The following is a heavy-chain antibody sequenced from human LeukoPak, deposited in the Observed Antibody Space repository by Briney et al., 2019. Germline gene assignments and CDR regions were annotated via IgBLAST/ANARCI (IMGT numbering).Heavy chain of an antibody. Sequence: GGSLRLSCAASGFTFSSYGMHWVRQAPGKGLEWVAVIIYDGSNKYYADSVKGRFTISRDNSKNTLYLQMNSLRAEDTAVYYCAKDSGSNYYDSTEFDYWGQGTLVTVSS. CDR2: IIYDGSNK. V-gene: IGHV3-30*18. CDR1: GFTFSSYG. D-gene: IGHD3-22*01. J-gene: IGHJ4*02. CDR3: AKDSGSNYYDSTEFDY.